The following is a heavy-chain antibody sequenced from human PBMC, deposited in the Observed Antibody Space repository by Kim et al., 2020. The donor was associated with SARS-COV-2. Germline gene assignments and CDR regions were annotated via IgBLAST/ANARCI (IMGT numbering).Heavy chain of an antibody. V-gene: IGHV3-7*03. J-gene: IGHJ4*02. Sequence: SETDSVDSVKGRFTISRDNAKNSLFLQMNSLRAEDTAVYYCARDPDSFDFWGQGALVTVSS. CDR2: SET. CDR3: ARDPDSFDF. D-gene: IGHD3-22*01.